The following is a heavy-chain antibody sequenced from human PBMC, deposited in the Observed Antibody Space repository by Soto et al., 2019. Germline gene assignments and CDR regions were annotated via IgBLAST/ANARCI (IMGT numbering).Heavy chain of an antibody. CDR3: ARDTGIGLDP. J-gene: IGHJ5*02. Sequence: SSVKVSCTASGYTFTSYGISWVRPAPGQGREWMGWISAYNGNTNYAQKLQGRVTMTTDTSKSTAYMELRSLRSDDTAVYYCARDTGIGLDPWAQGTLVTVSS. V-gene: IGHV1-18*01. D-gene: IGHD4-4*01. CDR1: GYTFTSYG. CDR2: ISAYNGNT.